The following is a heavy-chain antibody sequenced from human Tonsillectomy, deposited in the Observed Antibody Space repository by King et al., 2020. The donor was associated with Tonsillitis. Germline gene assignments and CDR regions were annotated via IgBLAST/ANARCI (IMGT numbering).Heavy chain of an antibody. Sequence: DVQLVESGGGLVQPGRSLRLSCTGSGFTFGKYAMIWFRQAPGKGLEWVGFIRSKAYGATTEYAASVRGRFTISRDDSKTIAYLQMNSLKTEDTAVYYCSITYKNYFDYWGQGTLVTVSS. CDR2: IRSKAYGATT. V-gene: IGHV3-49*03. J-gene: IGHJ4*02. D-gene: IGHD1-14*01. CDR3: SITYKNYFDY. CDR1: GFTFGKYA.